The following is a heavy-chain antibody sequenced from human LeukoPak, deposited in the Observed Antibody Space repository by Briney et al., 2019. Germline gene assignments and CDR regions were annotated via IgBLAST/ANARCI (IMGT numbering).Heavy chain of an antibody. V-gene: IGHV1-18*01. CDR2: ISAYNGNT. D-gene: IGHD3-3*01. J-gene: IGHJ5*02. Sequence: EASVKVSCKASGYTFTSYGISWVRQAPGQGLEWMGWISAYNGNTNYAQKLQGRVTMTTDTSTSTAYMELRSLRSDDTAVYYCARGVYDFWSGYYTGSGAFDPWGQGTLVTVCS. CDR1: GYTFTSYG. CDR3: ARGVYDFWSGYYTGSGAFDP.